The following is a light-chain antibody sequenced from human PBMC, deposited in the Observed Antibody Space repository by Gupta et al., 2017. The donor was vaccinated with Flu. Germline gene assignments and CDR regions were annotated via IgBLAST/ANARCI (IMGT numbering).Light chain of an antibody. J-gene: IGLJ3*02. Sequence: QSVLTQPPSASGTPGQRVTISCSGSSSNIGRNTVNWYQQLPGTAPKLLIHSNNQRPSGVPDRFSGSKSGTSASLAISGLQSEDEADYYCAAGDDSLNGPVFGGGTKLTVL. CDR1: SSNIGRNT. CDR3: AAGDDSLNGPV. V-gene: IGLV1-44*01. CDR2: SNN.